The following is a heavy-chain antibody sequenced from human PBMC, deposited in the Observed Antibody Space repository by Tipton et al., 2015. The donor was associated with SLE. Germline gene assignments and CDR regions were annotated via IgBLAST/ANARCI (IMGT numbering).Heavy chain of an antibody. CDR2: ISYRGST. J-gene: IGHJ4*02. V-gene: IGHV4-59*01. CDR3: ARGARGNSYGSDEDFDY. CDR1: GGSISRNY. D-gene: IGHD5-18*01. Sequence: TLSLTCTVSGGSISRNYWSWIRQPPGRGLEWIGDISYRGSTKYNPSLNSRVTMSADTSKNQFSLRLSSVTTADTAVYYCARGARGNSYGSDEDFDYWGQGTLVTVSS.